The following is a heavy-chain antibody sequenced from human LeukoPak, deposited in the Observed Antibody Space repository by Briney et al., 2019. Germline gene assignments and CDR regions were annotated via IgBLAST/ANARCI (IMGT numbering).Heavy chain of an antibody. CDR2: ISVSGGT. J-gene: IGHJ4*02. V-gene: IGHV3-23*01. D-gene: IGHD1-26*01. CDR1: GFTFSSYA. CDR3: AKRDVGPTRGYYFDY. Sequence: PGGSLSLSCAASGFTFSSYAMSWVRQAPGKGLEWVSSISVSGGTYYADSVKGRLTISRDNSKNTLYLQMHSLRAEDTALYYCAKRDVGPTRGYYFDYWGQGTLVTVSS.